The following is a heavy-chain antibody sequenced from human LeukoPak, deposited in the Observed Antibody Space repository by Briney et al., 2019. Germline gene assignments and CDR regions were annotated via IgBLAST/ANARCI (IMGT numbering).Heavy chain of an antibody. CDR2: ISAYNGYT. CDR1: GGTFSSYA. V-gene: IGHV1-18*01. CDR3: ARAGYCSSTSCPYYYYYMDA. D-gene: IGHD2-2*01. J-gene: IGHJ6*03. Sequence: ASVKVSCKASGGTFSSYAISWVRQASGQGLEWMGWISAYNGYTNYVQKLQGRVTMTTDTSTSTAYMELRSLRSDDTAVYYCARAGYCSSTSCPYYYYYMDAWGKGTTVTVSS.